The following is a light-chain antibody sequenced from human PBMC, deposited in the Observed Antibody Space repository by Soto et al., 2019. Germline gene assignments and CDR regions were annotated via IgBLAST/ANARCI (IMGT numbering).Light chain of an antibody. Sequence: DIQMTQSPSSLSASVGDRVTITCRASQDIRNYLAWYQQRPGKVPRLLIYAASTLEPGVPSRFSGRGSGTDFTLTISSLQLEDVATYYCQKYNSAPFTFGPGTKVDIK. V-gene: IGKV1-27*01. CDR1: QDIRNY. CDR2: AAS. CDR3: QKYNSAPFT. J-gene: IGKJ3*01.